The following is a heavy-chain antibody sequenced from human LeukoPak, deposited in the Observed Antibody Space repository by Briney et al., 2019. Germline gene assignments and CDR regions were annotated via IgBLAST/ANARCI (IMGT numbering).Heavy chain of an antibody. J-gene: IGHJ4*02. D-gene: IGHD6-13*01. CDR2: ISYDGSNK. V-gene: IGHV3-30-3*01. CDR3: ARETAAGTYFDY. CDR1: GFTFSSYA. Sequence: GGSLRLSCAASGFTFSSYAMHWVRQAPGKGLEWVAVISYDGSNKYYADSVKGRFTISRDNSKNTLYLQMNSLRAEVTAVYYCARETAAGTYFDYWGQGTLVTVSS.